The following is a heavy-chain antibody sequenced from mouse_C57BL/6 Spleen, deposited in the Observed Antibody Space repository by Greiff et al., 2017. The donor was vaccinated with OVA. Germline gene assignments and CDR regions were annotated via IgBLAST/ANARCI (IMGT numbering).Heavy chain of an antibody. CDR1: GYTFTGYW. V-gene: IGHV1-9*01. CDR2: ILPGSGST. D-gene: IGHD1-1*01. J-gene: IGHJ3*01. Sequence: VKLMESGAELMKPGASVKLSCKATGYTFTGYWIEWVKQRPGHGLEWIGEILPGSGSTNYNEKFKGKATFTADTSSNTAYMQLSSLTTEDSAIYYCARLGSYYYGSSYSWFAYWGQGTLVTVSA. CDR3: ARLGSYYYGSSYSWFAY.